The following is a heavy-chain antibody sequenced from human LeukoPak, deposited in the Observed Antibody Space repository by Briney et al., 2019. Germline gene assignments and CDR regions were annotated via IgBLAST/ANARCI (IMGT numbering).Heavy chain of an antibody. D-gene: IGHD6-13*01. Sequence: LSLTCTVSGYSISSGYYWGWIRQPPGKGLEWVSYISSSSRTIYYADSVKGRFTISRDNAKNSVYLQMNSLRAEDTAVYYCARGERQQLPPFYWGQGTLVTVSS. J-gene: IGHJ4*02. V-gene: IGHV3-11*04. CDR3: ARGERQQLPPFY. CDR1: GYSISSGYY. CDR2: ISSSSRTI.